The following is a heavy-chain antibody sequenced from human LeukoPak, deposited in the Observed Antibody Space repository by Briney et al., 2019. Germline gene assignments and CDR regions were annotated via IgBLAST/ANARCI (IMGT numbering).Heavy chain of an antibody. CDR1: GGSFSGYY. CDR2: IYHSGAT. D-gene: IGHD3-22*01. J-gene: IGHJ6*02. Sequence: PSETLSLTCAVYGGSFSGYYWSWIRQPPGKGLEWIGEIYHSGATNYNPSLKSRVTISVDKSKNQFSLKLSSVTAADTAVYYCASQYYYDSSGYWYYYYGMEVWGQGTRVTVSS. CDR3: ASQYYYDSSGYWYYYYGMEV. V-gene: IGHV4-34*01.